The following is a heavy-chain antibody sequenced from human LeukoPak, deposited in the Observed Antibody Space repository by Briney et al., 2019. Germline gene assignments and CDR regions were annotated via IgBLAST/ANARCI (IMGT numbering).Heavy chain of an antibody. V-gene: IGHV5-51*01. J-gene: IGHJ4*02. D-gene: IGHD5-18*01. CDR2: IDPSDSET. CDR3: ARQTAMGRSGDY. Sequence: AESLKISCKASGYSFTSYWIGWLRQMPGKSLEWMGIIDPSDSETRYTPSFQGQVTISVDKSLTTADLQWNSLKASDTAMYYCARQTAMGRSGDYWGQGTLVTVSS. CDR1: GYSFTSYW.